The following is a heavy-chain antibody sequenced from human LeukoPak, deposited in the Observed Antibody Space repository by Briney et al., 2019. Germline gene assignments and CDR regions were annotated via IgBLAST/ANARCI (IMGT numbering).Heavy chain of an antibody. J-gene: IGHJ5*02. CDR3: ARGIAVGWFDP. CDR1: GGSISSYY. CDR2: IYYSGST. V-gene: IGHV4-59*01. D-gene: IGHD6-19*01. Sequence: SETLSLTCTVSGGSISSYYWSWIRQPPGKGLEWIGYIYYSGSTNYNPSLKSRVTISVDTSKNQFSLKLSSATAADTAVYYCARGIAVGWFDPWGQGTLVTVSS.